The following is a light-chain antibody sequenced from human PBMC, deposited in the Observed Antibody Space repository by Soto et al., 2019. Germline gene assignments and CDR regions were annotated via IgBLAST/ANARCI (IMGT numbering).Light chain of an antibody. V-gene: IGKV3-20*01. CDR2: AAS. J-gene: IGKJ1*01. Sequence: EIVLTQSPGILSLSPGERATLSCRASQSVSNSYLAWYQQKPGQAPRLLMYAASNRATGIPDRFSGSGSGTDVTLTISRLEPEDFAVYYCQQFPTWTFGQGTKVEIK. CDR3: QQFPTWT. CDR1: QSVSNSY.